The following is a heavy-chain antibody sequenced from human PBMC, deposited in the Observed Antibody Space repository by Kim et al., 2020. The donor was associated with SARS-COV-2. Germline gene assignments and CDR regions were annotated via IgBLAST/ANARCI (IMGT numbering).Heavy chain of an antibody. D-gene: IGHD6-19*01. CDR3: ARGGDIAVAGYLDY. J-gene: IGHJ4*02. CDR2: INHSGST. V-gene: IGHV4-34*01. Sequence: SETLSLTCAVYGGSFSGYYWSWIRQPPGKELEWIGEINHSGSTNYNPSLKSRVTISVDTSKNQFSLKLSSVTAADTAVYYCARGGDIAVAGYLDYWGQGTLVTVSS. CDR1: GGSFSGYY.